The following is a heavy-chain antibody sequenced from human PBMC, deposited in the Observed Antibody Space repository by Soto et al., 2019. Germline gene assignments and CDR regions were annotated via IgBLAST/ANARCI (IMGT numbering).Heavy chain of an antibody. CDR2: IYYRGNT. V-gene: IGHV4-31*03. CDR3: ARCGDYYGMDV. CDR1: GGYISSDDYY. D-gene: IGHD1-26*01. Sequence: SETLSLTCTVSGGYISSDDYYWNWIPQRPGKGLEWIGNIYYRGNTNYNPSLKSRIIMSMDMSENEFSLKLNSVTAADTAVYYCARCGDYYGMDVWGQGTTVTVSS. J-gene: IGHJ6*02.